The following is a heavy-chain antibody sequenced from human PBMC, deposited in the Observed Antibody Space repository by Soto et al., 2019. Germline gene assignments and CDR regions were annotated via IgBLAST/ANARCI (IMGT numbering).Heavy chain of an antibody. CDR2: IYYIGTT. CDR3: AREEKQLSRYGGDFDY. V-gene: IGHV4-61*01. CDR1: DGSVNTGNYY. Sequence: QVQLQESGPGLVKPSETLSLTCSVSDGSVNTGNYYWSWIRQPPGKGLEWIGHIYYIGTTNYNPPHKSRVTISVDTSKNQFSLKVTSVTAADTAVYFCAREEKQLSRYGGDFDYWGQGILVTVSS. D-gene: IGHD3-16*01. J-gene: IGHJ4*02.